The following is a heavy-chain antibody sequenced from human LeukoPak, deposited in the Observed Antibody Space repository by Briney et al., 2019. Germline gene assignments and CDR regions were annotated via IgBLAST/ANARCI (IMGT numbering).Heavy chain of an antibody. CDR1: GYTFTSYG. D-gene: IGHD5-18*01. J-gene: IGHJ4*02. Sequence: ASVKVSCKDSGYTFTSYGISWVRQAPGQGLEWMGWISAYNGNTNYAQKLQGRVAMTTDTSTSTAYMELRSLGSDDTAVYYCAREGYSYGTYYFDYWGQGTPVTVSS. V-gene: IGHV1-18*01. CDR2: ISAYNGNT. CDR3: AREGYSYGTYYFDY.